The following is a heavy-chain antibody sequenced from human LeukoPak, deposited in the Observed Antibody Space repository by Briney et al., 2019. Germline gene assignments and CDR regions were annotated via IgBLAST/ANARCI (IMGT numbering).Heavy chain of an antibody. CDR2: ISYDGSNK. D-gene: IGHD3-22*01. J-gene: IGHJ3*02. CDR1: GFTFSSYA. CDR3: ARGGGLGVVVRTAKTFDI. V-gene: IGHV3-30*04. Sequence: HPGRSLRLSCAASGFTFSSYAMHWVRQAPGKGLEWVAVISYDGSNKYYADSVKGRFTISRDNSKNTLYLQTNSLRAEDTAVYYCARGGGLGVVVRTAKTFDIWGQGTMVTVSS.